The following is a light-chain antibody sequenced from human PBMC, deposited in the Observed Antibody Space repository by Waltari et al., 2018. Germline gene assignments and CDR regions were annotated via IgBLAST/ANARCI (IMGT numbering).Light chain of an antibody. CDR3: QQYYSTPPFT. Sequence: DIVMTQSPDSLAVSLGERATINCKSSQSILYSSNNENYLAWYQQKPGQPPKLLIYWASTRESGVPDRVSGSGSGTDFALTITSLQAEDVAVYYCQQYYSTPPFTFGPGTKVDIK. V-gene: IGKV4-1*01. CDR1: QSILYSSNNENY. J-gene: IGKJ3*01. CDR2: WAS.